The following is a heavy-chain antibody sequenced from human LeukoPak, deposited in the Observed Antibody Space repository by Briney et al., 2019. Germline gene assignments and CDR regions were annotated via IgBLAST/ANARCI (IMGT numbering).Heavy chain of an antibody. V-gene: IGHV4-4*07. CDR2: VFPSGST. CDR1: GGSINSYY. CDR3: ARARAAGSWYYFDS. D-gene: IGHD6-13*01. Sequence: PSETLSLTCTVSGGSINSYYWSWIRQPAGKGLEWIGRVFPSGSTNYNPSLKSRVTMSISPSKAQFSLQLTSVTAADTAEYYCARARAAGSWYYFDSWGQGVLVTVSS. J-gene: IGHJ4*02.